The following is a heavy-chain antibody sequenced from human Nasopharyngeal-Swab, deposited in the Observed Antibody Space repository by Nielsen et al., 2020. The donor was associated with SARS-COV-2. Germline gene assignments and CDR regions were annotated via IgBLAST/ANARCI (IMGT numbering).Heavy chain of an antibody. CDR3: ARQGDGDWNAFDI. V-gene: IGHV5-51*01. D-gene: IGHD2-21*02. CDR1: GYRFTSYW. J-gene: IGHJ3*02. CDR2: IYPDDSDV. Sequence: GESLKISCKASGYRFTSYWIAWVRQMPGTGLEYMGTIYPDDSDVRYSPSFRGQVTISADKSIKTAYLSLKASDTAIYICARQGDGDWNAFDIWGQGTMVTVSS.